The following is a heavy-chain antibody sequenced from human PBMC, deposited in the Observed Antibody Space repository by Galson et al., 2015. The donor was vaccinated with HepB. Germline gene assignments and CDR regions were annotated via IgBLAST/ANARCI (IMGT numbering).Heavy chain of an antibody. CDR1: GYTFTGYG. J-gene: IGHJ4*02. D-gene: IGHD6-6*01. CDR2: ISAYSGNT. V-gene: IGHV1-18*04. Sequence: SVKVSCKGSGYTFTGYGISWVRQAPGQGLEWMGWISAYSGNTNFAQKLQGRVTMTTDTSTSTAYMELRSLRSDDTAVYYCARGSSSSFDYWGQGTLVTVSS. CDR3: ARGSSSSFDY.